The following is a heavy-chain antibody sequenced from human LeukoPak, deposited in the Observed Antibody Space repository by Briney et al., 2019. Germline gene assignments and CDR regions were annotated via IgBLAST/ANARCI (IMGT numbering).Heavy chain of an antibody. CDR3: ACNGVAGSNWFDP. Sequence: KPSETLSLACTVSAGPISSSSYYWGWIRQPPGKGLERIGSINYSGSTHYNPSLKSRVTISVDTSKKQISLKLSSVTAADTAVYCCACNGVAGSNWFDPWGQGTLVSVSS. CDR2: INYSGST. CDR1: AGPISSSSYY. V-gene: IGHV4-39*01. J-gene: IGHJ5*02. D-gene: IGHD6-19*01.